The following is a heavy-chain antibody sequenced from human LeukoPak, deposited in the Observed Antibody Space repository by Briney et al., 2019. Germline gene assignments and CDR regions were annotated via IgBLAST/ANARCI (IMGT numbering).Heavy chain of an antibody. V-gene: IGHV4-34*01. CDR2: INHSGST. J-gene: IGHJ5*01. CDR1: GGSFSGYY. CDR3: ARDATLTGVNYFDS. D-gene: IGHD4-11*01. Sequence: KASETLSLTCAVYGGSFSGYYWSWIRQPPGKGLEWIGEINHSGSTNYNPSLKSRVTISVDTSRNQFSLNLSSVTAADTAVYYCARDATLTGVNYFDSWGQGTLVTVSS.